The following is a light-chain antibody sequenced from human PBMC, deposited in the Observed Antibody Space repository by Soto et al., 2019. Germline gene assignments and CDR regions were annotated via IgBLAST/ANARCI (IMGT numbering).Light chain of an antibody. CDR3: QQHNDWPLT. V-gene: IGKV3-15*01. Sequence: EIVMTQSPATLSVSPGERATLSCRASQSVNSYLAWYQQKPGQAPRLLIYGASTRASGIAARFRGSGSGTEFTLTISSLQSEDFAVYYCQQHNDWPLTFGGGTKVEIK. CDR2: GAS. J-gene: IGKJ4*01. CDR1: QSVNSY.